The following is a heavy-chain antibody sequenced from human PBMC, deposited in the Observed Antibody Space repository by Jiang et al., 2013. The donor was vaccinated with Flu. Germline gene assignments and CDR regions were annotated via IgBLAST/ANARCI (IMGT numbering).Heavy chain of an antibody. CDR3: ARDSSSEAYPLLLYYFDL. CDR2: IIPMFGTT. V-gene: IGHV1-69*01. D-gene: IGHD2-15*01. CDR1: GGTISGYV. J-gene: IGHJ2*01. Sequence: SGAEVKEPGSSMKVSCKASGGTISGYVISWVRQAPGQGLEWMGGIIPMFGTTNYAQTFKGRVTITADESTSTVYLELSSLRSEDTAVYYCARDSSSEAYPLLLYYFDLWGRGHPWSLSP.